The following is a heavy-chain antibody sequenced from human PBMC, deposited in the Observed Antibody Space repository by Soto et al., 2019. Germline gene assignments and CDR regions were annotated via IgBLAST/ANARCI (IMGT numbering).Heavy chain of an antibody. V-gene: IGHV4-31*03. J-gene: IGHJ5*02. Sequence: SETLSLTCTVSGDSISGGASFWSWIRQPPGKGLEWIANVYCSGSSYYNPSLKSRLTISVDTTKNQFSLQLKSMTAADTAVYYCAKLSCTSSTCYFPGWFDPWGQGALVTVSS. D-gene: IGHD2-2*01. CDR3: AKLSCTSSTCYFPGWFDP. CDR2: VYCSGSS. CDR1: GDSISGGASF.